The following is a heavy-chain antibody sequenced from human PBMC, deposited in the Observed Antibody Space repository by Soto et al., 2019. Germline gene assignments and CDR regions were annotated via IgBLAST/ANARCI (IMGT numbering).Heavy chain of an antibody. CDR1: GGSISSSSYY. V-gene: IGHV4-39*01. D-gene: IGHD6-19*01. CDR2: IYYSGST. CDR3: ARRGRRGSGWIDY. J-gene: IGHJ4*02. Sequence: QLQLQESGPGLVKPSETLSLTCTVSGGSISSSSYYWGWIRQPPGKGLEWIGSIYYSGSTYYNPSLKSRVTISVDTSKNQFSLKLSSVTAADTAVYYCARRGRRGSGWIDYWGQGTLVTVSS.